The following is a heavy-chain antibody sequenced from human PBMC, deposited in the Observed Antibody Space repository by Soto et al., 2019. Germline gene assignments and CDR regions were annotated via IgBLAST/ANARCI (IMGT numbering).Heavy chain of an antibody. Sequence: GESLKISCKGSGYRLTSYWIGWVRQMPGKGLERMGIIYPGDSDTRYSPSFQGQVTISADKSISTTYLQWSSLKASDTAIYYCARLFDTSGWYDYWGQGTLVTVSS. D-gene: IGHD6-19*01. CDR2: IYPGDSDT. V-gene: IGHV5-51*01. CDR1: GYRLTSYW. CDR3: ARLFDTSGWYDY. J-gene: IGHJ4*02.